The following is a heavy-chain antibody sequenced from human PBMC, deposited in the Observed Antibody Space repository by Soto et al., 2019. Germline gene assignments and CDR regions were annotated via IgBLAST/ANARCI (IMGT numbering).Heavy chain of an antibody. Sequence: SGPTLVNPTQTLTLTCTFSGFSLSPSGVGVGWIRQPPGKALEWLALIYWDDDKLYSPSLKSRRTITKDTSKNQVDLTMANMDPVDTATYCCAHGSRSSSWEGAAFDIWGQGTMVTVSS. CDR3: AHGSRSSSWEGAAFDI. J-gene: IGHJ3*02. D-gene: IGHD6-13*01. CDR1: GFSLSPSGVG. V-gene: IGHV2-5*02. CDR2: IYWDDDK.